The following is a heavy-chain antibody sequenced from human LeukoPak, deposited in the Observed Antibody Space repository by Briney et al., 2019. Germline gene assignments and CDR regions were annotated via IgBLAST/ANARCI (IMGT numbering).Heavy chain of an antibody. J-gene: IGHJ4*02. D-gene: IGHD2-15*01. Sequence: PGWSLRLSCAASGFTFTAYAMSWIRQAPGKGLEGVSYISSSGRTIYYADSVKGRCTISRDNAKNSLYLQMNSLRAEDTAVYYCARVRYCSGGSCSGRPWGQYYFDYWGQGTLVTVSS. CDR1: GFTFTAYA. CDR3: ARVRYCSGGSCSGRPWGQYYFDY. V-gene: IGHV3-11*04. CDR2: ISSSGRTI.